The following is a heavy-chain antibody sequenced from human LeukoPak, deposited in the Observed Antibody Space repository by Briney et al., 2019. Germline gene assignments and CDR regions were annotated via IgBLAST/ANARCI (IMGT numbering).Heavy chain of an antibody. CDR1: GXXIRSXYXX. J-gene: IGHJ4*02. D-gene: IGHD6-19*01. CDR2: IYDSGST. Sequence: SEXXSXXCTXXGXXIRSXYXXWGWIRQPPGKGLXWIGSIYDSGSTYYNPSLKSRVTISVDTSKNQFSLRLNSVTATDTAVYYCARGIAVAGRSPDYFDYWGQGALVTVSS. CDR3: ARGIAVAGRSPDYFDY. V-gene: IGHV4-39*01.